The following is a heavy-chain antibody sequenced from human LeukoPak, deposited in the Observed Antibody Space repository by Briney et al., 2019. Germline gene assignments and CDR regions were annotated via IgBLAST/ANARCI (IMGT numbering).Heavy chain of an antibody. CDR2: IYSGGST. J-gene: IGHJ3*02. CDR1: GFTVSSNY. CDR3: ARDPAYCGGDCYSVYQDAFDI. Sequence: PGGSLRLSCVVSGFTVSSNYMSWFRQAPGKGLEWVSVIYSGGSTYYADSVKGRFTISRDNSKNTLYLQMNSLRAEDTAVYYCARDPAYCGGDCYSVYQDAFDIWGQGTRVTVSS. V-gene: IGHV3-66*01. D-gene: IGHD2-21*02.